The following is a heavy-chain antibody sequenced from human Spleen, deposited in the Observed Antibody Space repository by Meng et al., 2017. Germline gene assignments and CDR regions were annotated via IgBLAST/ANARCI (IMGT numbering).Heavy chain of an antibody. Sequence: GSLRLSCTVSGGSITSCYYWGWIRQPPGKGLEWIGSIYYSGITYYNPSLKSRVTISIHTSKNQFSLKLSSVTAADTAVYYCARALPYYYYGMDVWGQGTTVTVSS. CDR2: IYYSGIT. CDR3: ARALPYYYYGMDV. V-gene: IGHV4-39*07. CDR1: GGSITSCYY. J-gene: IGHJ6*02.